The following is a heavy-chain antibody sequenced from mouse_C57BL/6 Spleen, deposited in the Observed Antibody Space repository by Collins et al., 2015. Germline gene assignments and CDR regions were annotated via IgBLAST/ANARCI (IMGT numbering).Heavy chain of an antibody. J-gene: IGHJ3*01. D-gene: IGHD1-1*01. CDR2: IDPEDGET. Sequence: VQLQQSDAELVKPGASVKISCKVSGYTFTDYTIHWMKQRPEQGLEWIGRIDPEDGETKYAPKFQGKATITADTSSNTAYLQLSSLTSEDTAVYYCARSGYGSTPAWFAYWGQGTLVTVSA. V-gene: IGHV14-2*01. CDR3: ARSGYGSTPAWFAY. CDR1: GYTFTDYT.